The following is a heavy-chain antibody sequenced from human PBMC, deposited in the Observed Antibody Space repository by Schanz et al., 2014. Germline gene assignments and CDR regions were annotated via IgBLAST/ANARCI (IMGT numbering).Heavy chain of an antibody. CDR3: ARDASSSDYHLAH. CDR2: INWSDGGST. D-gene: IGHD3-22*01. CDR1: GFTFSSYW. J-gene: IGHJ4*02. V-gene: IGHV3-20*04. Sequence: EVQLVESGGGLVKPGGSLRLSCAASGFTFSSYWMHWVRQVPGKGLVWVSRINWSDGGSTGYADSVRGRFTISRDNAKNSLYLEMNSLRVEDTAFYYCARDASSSDYHLAHWGQGTLVTVAS.